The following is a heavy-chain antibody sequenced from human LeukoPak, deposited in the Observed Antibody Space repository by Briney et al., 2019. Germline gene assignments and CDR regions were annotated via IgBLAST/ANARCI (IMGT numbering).Heavy chain of an antibody. Sequence: ASVKVSCKASGYTFTGYYMHWVRQAPGQGLEWMGWINPNSGGTNYAQKFQGRVTMTRDTSISTAYMELSRLRSDDTAVYYCARHMSDEYYDILTGYYKADGFDYWGQGTLVTVSS. J-gene: IGHJ4*02. CDR2: INPNSGGT. CDR3: ARHMSDEYYDILTGYYKADGFDY. V-gene: IGHV1-2*02. D-gene: IGHD3-9*01. CDR1: GYTFTGYY.